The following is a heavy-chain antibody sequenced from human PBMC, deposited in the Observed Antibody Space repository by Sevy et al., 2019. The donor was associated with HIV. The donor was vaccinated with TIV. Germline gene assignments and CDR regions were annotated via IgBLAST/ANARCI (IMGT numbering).Heavy chain of an antibody. Sequence: GGSLRLSCAASGFTFSNYWMSWVRQAPGKGLECVANINQDGSEKYYLDSVKGRFIVSRDNAKNSLYLQMNSLRAEDSAVYYSAREQIHVSKPDYFDSWGQGTLVTDSS. CDR1: GFTFSNYW. V-gene: IGHV3-7*01. J-gene: IGHJ4*02. CDR3: AREQIHVSKPDYFDS. CDR2: INQDGSEK. D-gene: IGHD2-8*01.